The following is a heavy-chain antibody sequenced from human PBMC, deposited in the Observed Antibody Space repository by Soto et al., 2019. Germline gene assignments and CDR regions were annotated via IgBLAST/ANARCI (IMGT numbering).Heavy chain of an antibody. V-gene: IGHV1-3*01. CDR3: ARDPSLPSSRNCCYYYMDV. CDR2: INAGNGNT. D-gene: IGHD6-6*01. Sequence: ASVKVSCKASGYTFTSYAMHWVRQAPGQRLEWMGWINAGNGNTKYSQKFQGRVTITRDTSASTAYMELSSLRSEDTAVYYCARDPSLPSSRNCCYYYMDVWGKGTTVTVSS. CDR1: GYTFTSYA. J-gene: IGHJ6*03.